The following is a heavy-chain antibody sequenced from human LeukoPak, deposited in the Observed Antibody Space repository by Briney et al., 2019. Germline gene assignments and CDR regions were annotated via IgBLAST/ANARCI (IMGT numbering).Heavy chain of an antibody. V-gene: IGHV3-48*03. J-gene: IGHJ3*02. D-gene: IGHD6-13*01. CDR2: IKSSGSTK. CDR1: GFTLSSHE. Sequence: GGSLRLSCAASGFTLSSHEMNWVRQAPGKGLEWVSYIKSSGSTKYYTDSVRGRFTISSDNAKNSLSLQMNSLRAEDTAVYYCAREIAGSGPAFDIWGQGTMVTVSS. CDR3: AREIAGSGPAFDI.